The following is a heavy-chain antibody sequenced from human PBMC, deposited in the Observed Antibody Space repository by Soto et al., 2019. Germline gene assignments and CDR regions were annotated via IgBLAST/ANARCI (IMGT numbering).Heavy chain of an antibody. CDR2: INAGNGNT. V-gene: IGHV1-3*05. CDR3: ARSIVGVTALDY. Sequence: QVQLVQSGAEEKKPGASVKVSCKASGYTFTSYAMHWVRQAPGQRLEWMGWINAGNGNTTYSQKFQGRVTITRDTSASTAYMELSSLRSEDTAVDDCARSIVGVTALDYWGQGTLVTVSS. CDR1: GYTFTSYA. J-gene: IGHJ4*02. D-gene: IGHD2-21*02.